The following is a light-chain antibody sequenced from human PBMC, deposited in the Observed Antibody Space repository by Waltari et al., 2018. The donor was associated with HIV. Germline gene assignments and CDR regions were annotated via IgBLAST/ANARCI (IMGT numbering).Light chain of an antibody. CDR1: ASYLCYFDY. J-gene: IGLJ1*01. V-gene: IGLV2-11*01. CDR2: EVF. Sequence: QSALTQPRSVSGSPGQSVTISCPGPASYLCYFDYVSWYQQYPCKAPKVIIYEVFQPPSGVPDRFTSSKSGITDSLTISGLQDEDEADYYCCSYAGTYTYVFGSGTTVTVL. CDR3: CSYAGTYTYV.